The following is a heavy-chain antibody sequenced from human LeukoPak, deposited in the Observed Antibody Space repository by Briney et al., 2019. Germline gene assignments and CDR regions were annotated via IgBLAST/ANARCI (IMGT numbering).Heavy chain of an antibody. CDR3: TRYNNDHFDY. D-gene: IGHD1-14*01. Sequence: QSGGSLRLSCAASGFTFGGYGMHWFRQTPGKGLEWVAVIAYDGSRAFYADSVKGRFTISRDNSKNTMSVQMDDLRAEDTAVYYCTRYNNDHFDYWGQGTLVTVSS. CDR1: GFTFGGYG. V-gene: IGHV3-33*08. J-gene: IGHJ4*02. CDR2: IAYDGSRA.